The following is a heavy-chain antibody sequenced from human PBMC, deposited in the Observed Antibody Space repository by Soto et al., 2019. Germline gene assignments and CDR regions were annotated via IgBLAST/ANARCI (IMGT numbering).Heavy chain of an antibody. CDR3: ARDYWAVAAYYYYYGMDV. V-gene: IGHV3-48*02. Sequence: PGGSLRLSCAASGFTFSSYSMNWVRQAPGKGLEWVSYISSSSSTIYYADSVKGRFTISRDNAKNSLYLQMNSLRDEDTAVYYCARDYWAVAAYYYYYGMDVWGRGTTVTVSS. D-gene: IGHD6-19*01. CDR2: ISSSSSTI. CDR1: GFTFSSYS. J-gene: IGHJ6*02.